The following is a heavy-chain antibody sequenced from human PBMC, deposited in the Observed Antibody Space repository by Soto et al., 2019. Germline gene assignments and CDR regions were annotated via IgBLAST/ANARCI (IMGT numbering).Heavy chain of an antibody. D-gene: IGHD3-16*01. CDR3: ARSVGSGGVMGGFDF. CDR1: GGTFKMYA. CDR2: IIPIFDTP. Sequence: QVQLVQSGVEVKKPGSAVKVSCKASGGTFKMYAMNWVRQAPGQGLEWIGGIIPIFDTPKYAQQFQGRVTITVDESTDTAYMELSSLRSEDAAIYYCARSVGSGGVMGGFDFWGQGTQVNVSS. V-gene: IGHV1-69*01. J-gene: IGHJ4*02.